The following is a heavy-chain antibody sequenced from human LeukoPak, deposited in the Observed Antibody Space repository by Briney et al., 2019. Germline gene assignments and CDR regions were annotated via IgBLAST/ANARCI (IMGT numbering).Heavy chain of an antibody. D-gene: IGHD6-19*01. CDR2: IYPSDSDT. V-gene: IGHV5-51*01. CDR3: ARLVYSSGLASYFDY. CDR1: GSSFTTYW. J-gene: IGHJ4*02. Sequence: GASLQISCKGSGSSFTTYWIGWVRQLPGKGLEWMGIIYPSDSDTRYSPSFQGQVTISADKSITTAYLQWSSLKASDTAMYYCARLVYSSGLASYFDYWGQGTLVTVSS.